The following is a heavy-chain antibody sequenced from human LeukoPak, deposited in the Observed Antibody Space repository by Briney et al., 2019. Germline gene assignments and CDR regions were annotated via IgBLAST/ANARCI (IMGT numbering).Heavy chain of an antibody. J-gene: IGHJ3*02. Sequence: PGGSLRLSCAASGFTFSSYWMSWVRQAPGKGLEWVANIKQDGSEKYYVDSVKGRFTISRDNAKNSLYLQMNSLRAEDTAVYYCARRLYYYGSSGYYYHDAFDIWGQGTMVTVSS. CDR1: GFTFSSYW. CDR2: IKQDGSEK. CDR3: ARRLYYYGSSGYYYHDAFDI. V-gene: IGHV3-7*01. D-gene: IGHD3-22*01.